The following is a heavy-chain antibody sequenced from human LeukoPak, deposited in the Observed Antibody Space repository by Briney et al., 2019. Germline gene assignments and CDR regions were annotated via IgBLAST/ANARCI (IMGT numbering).Heavy chain of an antibody. J-gene: IGHJ6*03. CDR3: ARAGRSGSYYYMDV. D-gene: IGHD1-26*01. V-gene: IGHV4-59*01. CDR2: IYYSGST. Sequence: SETLSLTCTVSGGSISSYYWSWIRQPPGKGLEWIGYIYYSGSTNYNPSLKSRVTISVDTSKNQFSLKLSSVTAADTAVYYCARAGRSGSYYYMDVWGKGTTVTVSS. CDR1: GGSISSYY.